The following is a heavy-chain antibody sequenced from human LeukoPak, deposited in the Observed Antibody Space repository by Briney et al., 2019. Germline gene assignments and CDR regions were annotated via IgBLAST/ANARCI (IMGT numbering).Heavy chain of an antibody. J-gene: IGHJ4*02. Sequence: PGGSLRLSCAASGFTFSSYWMSWVRQAPGKGLEWVAIIWYDGSNKYYADSVKGRFTISRDNSENTLYLQMNSLRADDTAVYYCATARSYTNSWFFESWGQGSLVSVSS. V-gene: IGHV3-33*08. CDR2: IWYDGSNK. D-gene: IGHD6-13*01. CDR3: ATARSYTNSWFFES. CDR1: GFTFSSYW.